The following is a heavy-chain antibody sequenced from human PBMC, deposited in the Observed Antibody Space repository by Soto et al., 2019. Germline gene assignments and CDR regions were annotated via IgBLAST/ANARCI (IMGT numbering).Heavy chain of an antibody. D-gene: IGHD2-2*02. CDR2: IYYSGST. Sequence: PSETLSPTCTVSGGSVSSGSYYWSWIRQPPGKGLEWIGYIYYSGSTNYNPSLKSRVTISVDTSKNQFSLKLSSVTAADTAVYYCARDGDYTAFDIWGQGTMVTVSS. CDR3: ARDGDYTAFDI. V-gene: IGHV4-61*01. CDR1: GGSVSSGSYY. J-gene: IGHJ3*02.